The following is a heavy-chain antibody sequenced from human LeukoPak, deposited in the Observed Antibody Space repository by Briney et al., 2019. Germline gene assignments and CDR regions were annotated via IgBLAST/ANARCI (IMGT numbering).Heavy chain of an antibody. J-gene: IGHJ4*02. D-gene: IGHD2-15*01. CDR2: INPNSGGT. Sequence: ASVKVSCKASGYTFTGYYMHWVRQAPGQGLEWLGRINPNSGGTNYAQKFQGRVTMTRDTSISTAYMELSRLRSDDTGVYYCARGRVVAATVYFDYWGQGTLVTVSS. V-gene: IGHV1-2*05. CDR1: GYTFTGYY. CDR3: ARGRVVAATVYFDY.